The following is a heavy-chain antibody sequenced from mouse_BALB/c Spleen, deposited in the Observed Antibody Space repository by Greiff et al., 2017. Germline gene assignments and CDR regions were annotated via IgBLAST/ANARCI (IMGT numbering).Heavy chain of an antibody. CDR3: ARGPSSYYYGSSYDYAMDY. J-gene: IGHJ4*01. D-gene: IGHD1-1*01. Sequence: EVKLVESGGGLVKPGGSLKLSCAASGFTFSSYAMSWVRQTPAKRLEWVASISSGGSTYYPDSVKGRFTISRDNARNILYLQMSSLRSEDTAMYYCARGPSSYYYGSSYDYAMDYWGQGTSVTVSS. CDR2: ISSGGST. CDR1: GFTFSSYA. V-gene: IGHV5-6-5*01.